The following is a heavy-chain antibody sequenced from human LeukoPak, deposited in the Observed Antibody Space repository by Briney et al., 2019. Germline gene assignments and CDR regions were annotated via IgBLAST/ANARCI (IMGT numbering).Heavy chain of an antibody. CDR3: ARQFYGDYPWGWYFDL. CDR2: IYYSGGT. D-gene: IGHD4-17*01. Sequence: SETLSLTCTVSGDSVSSISYYWSWIRQHPGKGLEWIGCIYYSGGTYYNPSLKSRITISVDTSKNQFSLKLSSVTAADTAVYYCARQFYGDYPWGWYFDLWGRGTLVSVSS. J-gene: IGHJ2*01. CDR1: GDSVSSISYY. V-gene: IGHV4-31*03.